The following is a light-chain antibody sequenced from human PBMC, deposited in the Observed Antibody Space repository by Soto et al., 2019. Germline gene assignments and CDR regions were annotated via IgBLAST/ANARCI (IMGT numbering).Light chain of an antibody. CDR1: QSVSTN. CDR3: QEYRKSPLFT. Sequence: EIVVTQSPGILSVSPGDRATLSCRASQSVSTNLAWYQQKPGQAPTLLIYAASTRATGIPARFTGSGSGTDFTLTIASLQSEDFAVFYCQEYRKSPLFTFGPGTRVDIK. V-gene: IGKV3-15*01. CDR2: AAS. J-gene: IGKJ3*01.